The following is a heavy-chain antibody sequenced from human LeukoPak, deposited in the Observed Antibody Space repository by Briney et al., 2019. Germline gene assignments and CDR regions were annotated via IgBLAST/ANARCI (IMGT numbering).Heavy chain of an antibody. Sequence: PGGSLRLSCAAPGFTFSSYWMSWIRQTPGKGLEWIGNIFYSGGTYYSPSLTSRVTISLDTSRNQFSLKLSSVTAADTAVYYCARDRGTWNDDGFDYWGQGTLVTVSS. CDR1: GFTFSSYW. D-gene: IGHD1-1*01. J-gene: IGHJ4*02. V-gene: IGHV4-59*12. CDR3: ARDRGTWNDDGFDY. CDR2: IFYSGGT.